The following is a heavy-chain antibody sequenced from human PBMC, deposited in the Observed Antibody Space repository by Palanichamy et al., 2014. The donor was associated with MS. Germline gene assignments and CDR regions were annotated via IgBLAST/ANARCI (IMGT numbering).Heavy chain of an antibody. CDR2: IYYSGST. J-gene: IGHJ5*02. CDR1: SGSMSDYY. Sequence: QVQLQESGPGLVKPSETLSLTCTVSSGSMSDYYWTWVRQPPEKGLEWIGYIYYSGSTNYNPSLKSRVTISIDTSKNQFSLKLSSVTAADTAIYYCARDRYCTNGVCYSGRFDPWGQGTLVTVSS. V-gene: IGHV4-59*01. CDR3: ARDRYCTNGVCYSGRFDP. D-gene: IGHD2-8*01.